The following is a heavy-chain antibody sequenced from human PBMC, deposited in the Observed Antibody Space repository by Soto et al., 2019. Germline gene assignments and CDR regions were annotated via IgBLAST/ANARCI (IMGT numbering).Heavy chain of an antibody. J-gene: IGHJ4*01. V-gene: IGHV4-59*01. Sequence: PSETLSLTYTVSGGSISSYYWSWIRQPPGKGLEWIGYIYYSGSTNYNPSLKSRVTISVDTSKNQFSLKLSSVTAADTAVYYCARDPGSSGYYFSCDYWGHGTLVIV. CDR1: GGSISSYY. D-gene: IGHD3-22*01. CDR3: ARDPGSSGYYFSCDY. CDR2: IYYSGST.